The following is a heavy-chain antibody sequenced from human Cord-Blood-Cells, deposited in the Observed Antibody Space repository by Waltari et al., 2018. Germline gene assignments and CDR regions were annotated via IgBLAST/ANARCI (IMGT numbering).Heavy chain of an antibody. J-gene: IGHJ2*01. CDR3: AKPVNGGSWYFDL. CDR1: GGTFRSFA. CDR2: IIPIIGTA. D-gene: IGHD7-27*01. Sequence: QVQLVQSGAAVRKPGSPVKVPCKASGGTFRSFAISWVRRAPGQGLEWMEGIIPIIGTANYAQKFQGRVTITADESTSTAYMELSSLRSEDTAVYYCAKPVNGGSWYFDLWGRGTLVTVSS. V-gene: IGHV1-69*01.